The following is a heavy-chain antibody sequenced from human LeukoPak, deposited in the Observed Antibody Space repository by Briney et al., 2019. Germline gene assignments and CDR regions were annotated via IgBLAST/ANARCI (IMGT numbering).Heavy chain of an antibody. J-gene: IGHJ6*02. CDR3: ARRSMARGVNTTTTRYYYYGMDV. Sequence: SETLSLTCTVSGGSISSYYWSWIRQPPGKGLEWIGYIYYSGSTNYNPSLKSRVTISVDTSKNLFSLKLSSVTAADTAVYYCARRSMARGVNTTTTRYYYYGMDVWGQGTTVTVSS. V-gene: IGHV4-59*08. CDR2: IYYSGST. D-gene: IGHD3-10*01. CDR1: GGSISSYY.